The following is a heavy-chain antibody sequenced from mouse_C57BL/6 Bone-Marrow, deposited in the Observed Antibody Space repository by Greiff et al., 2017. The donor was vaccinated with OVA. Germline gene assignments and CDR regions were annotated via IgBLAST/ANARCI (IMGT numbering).Heavy chain of an antibody. Sequence: QVQLKESGPGLVQPSQSLSITCTVSGFSLTSYGVHWVRQSPGKGLEWLGVIWSGGSTDSNAAFISRLSISKDNSKSQVFFKMNSLQADDTAIYYCARYYDYGGYWGQGTTLTVSS. V-gene: IGHV2-2*01. CDR2: IWSGGST. J-gene: IGHJ2*01. D-gene: IGHD2-4*01. CDR3: ARYYDYGGY. CDR1: GFSLTSYG.